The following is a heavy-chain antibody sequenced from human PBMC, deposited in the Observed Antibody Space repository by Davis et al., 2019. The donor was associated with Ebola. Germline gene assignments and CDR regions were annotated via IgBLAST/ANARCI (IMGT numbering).Heavy chain of an antibody. J-gene: IGHJ6*02. V-gene: IGHV3-30*18. CDR1: GFTFSSYG. CDR3: SKLLSAGKDLTYYYGMDV. Sequence: GESLKISCAASGFTFSSYGMHWVRQAPGKGLEWVAVISYDGSNKYYADSVKGRFTISRDNSKNTLYLQMNSQRAEDTAVYYCSKLLSAGKDLTYYYGMDVWGQGTTVTVSS. CDR2: ISYDGSNK. D-gene: IGHD2-8*02.